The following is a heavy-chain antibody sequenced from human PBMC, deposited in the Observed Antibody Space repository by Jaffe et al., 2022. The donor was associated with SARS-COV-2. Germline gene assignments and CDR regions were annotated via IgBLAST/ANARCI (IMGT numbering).Heavy chain of an antibody. D-gene: IGHD5-18*01. CDR1: GFTFDDYA. J-gene: IGHJ3*02. Sequence: EVQLVESGGGLVQPGRSLRLSCAASGFTFDDYAMHWVRQAPGKGLEWVSGISWNSGSIGYADSVKGRFTISRDNAKNSLYLQMNSLRAEDTALYYCAKDNGHGYQINAFDIWGQGTMVTVSS. CDR3: AKDNGHGYQINAFDI. V-gene: IGHV3-9*01. CDR2: ISWNSGSI.